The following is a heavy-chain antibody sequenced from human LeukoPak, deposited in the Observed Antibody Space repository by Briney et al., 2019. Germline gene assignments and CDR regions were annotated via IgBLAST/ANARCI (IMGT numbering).Heavy chain of an antibody. Sequence: PGGSLRLSCVASGFSFSSYGMHWVRQAPGKGLEWLSGVSPPGGGTYYADSVKGRFTISRDDSKNTLSLQMNSLRVEDTAVYHCARDLAWGAFDYWGQGTLVTVSS. CDR3: ARDLAWGAFDY. J-gene: IGHJ4*02. D-gene: IGHD7-27*01. CDR1: GFSFSSYG. CDR2: VSPPGGGT. V-gene: IGHV3-23*01.